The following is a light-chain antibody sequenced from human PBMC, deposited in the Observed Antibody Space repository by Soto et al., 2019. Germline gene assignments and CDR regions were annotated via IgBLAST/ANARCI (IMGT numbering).Light chain of an antibody. V-gene: IGKV3-11*01. J-gene: IGKJ5*01. CDR1: QSVHTI. CDR3: HHRRNWAPDT. Sequence: EIVLTQSPATLSLSPGEGASLSCRASQSVHTIVAWYQQKPGQAPRLRIYGASTRATGVPAMFSGSGSGTAVTLPISSLAPEDFAVYSCHHRRNWAPDTFGHGTRLEI. CDR2: GAS.